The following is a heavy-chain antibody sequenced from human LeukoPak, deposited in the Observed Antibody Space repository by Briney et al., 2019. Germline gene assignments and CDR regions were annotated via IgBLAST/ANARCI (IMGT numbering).Heavy chain of an antibody. D-gene: IGHD1-26*01. V-gene: IGHV4-39*07. Sequence: SRITISVDTSKNQFSLKLSSVTAADTAVYYCARESGSSFFDYWGQGTLVTVSS. CDR3: ARESGSSFFDY. J-gene: IGHJ4*02.